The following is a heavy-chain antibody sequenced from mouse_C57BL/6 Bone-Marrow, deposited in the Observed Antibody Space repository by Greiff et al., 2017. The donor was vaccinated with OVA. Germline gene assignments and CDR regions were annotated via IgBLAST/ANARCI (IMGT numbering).Heavy chain of an antibody. D-gene: IGHD1-1*01. Sequence: EVQLQQSGPELVKPGDSVKISCKASGYSFTGYFMNWVMQSHGKSLEWIGRINPYNGDTFYNQKFKGKATLTVDKSSSTTHMELRNLTSEDSEVYSCAKVLQRSSMDYWGQGTSVTVSS. CDR1: GYSFTGYF. CDR2: INPYNGDT. CDR3: AKVLQRSSMDY. J-gene: IGHJ4*01. V-gene: IGHV1-20*01.